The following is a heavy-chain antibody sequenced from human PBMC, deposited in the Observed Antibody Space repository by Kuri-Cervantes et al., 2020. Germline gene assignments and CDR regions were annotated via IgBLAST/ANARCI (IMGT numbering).Heavy chain of an antibody. V-gene: IGHV4-59*01. CDR1: GGSFSGYY. J-gene: IGHJ4*02. CDR3: ARDRGYCSRTSCYTGLDY. Sequence: SETLSLTCAVYGGSFSGYYWSWIRQPPGKGLEWIGYISNSGNTNYNPSLKSRVTISVDTSKNQFSLRLSSMTAADTAIYYCARDRGYCSRTSCYTGLDYWGQGTPVTVSS. CDR2: ISNSGNT. D-gene: IGHD2-2*02.